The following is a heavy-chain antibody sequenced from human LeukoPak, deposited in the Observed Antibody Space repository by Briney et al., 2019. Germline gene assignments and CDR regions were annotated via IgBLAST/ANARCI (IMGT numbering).Heavy chain of an antibody. D-gene: IGHD3-10*01. CDR1: GYTFTSYY. CDR2: INPSGGST. V-gene: IGHV1-46*01. J-gene: IGHJ5*02. Sequence: ASVKVSCKASGYTFTSYYMHWVRQAPGQGLEWMGIINPSGGSTSYAQKFQGRVTMTRDTPTSTVYMELSSLRSEDTAVYYCARDRITMVRGVKNWFDPWGQGTLVTVSS. CDR3: ARDRITMVRGVKNWFDP.